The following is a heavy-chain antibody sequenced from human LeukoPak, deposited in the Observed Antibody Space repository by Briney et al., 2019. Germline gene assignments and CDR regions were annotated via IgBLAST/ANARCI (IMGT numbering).Heavy chain of an antibody. D-gene: IGHD3-22*01. V-gene: IGHV3-23*01. CDR3: AKRGVVIRVILVGFHKEAYYFDS. CDR2: ISDSGGNT. CDR1: GITLSNYG. Sequence: GGSLRLSCAVSGITLSNYGMSWVRQAPGKGLEWVAGISDSGGNTNYADSVKGRFTISRDNPKNTLFLQMNSLRAEDTAVCFCAKRGVVIRVILVGFHKEAYYFDSWGQGALVTVSS. J-gene: IGHJ4*02.